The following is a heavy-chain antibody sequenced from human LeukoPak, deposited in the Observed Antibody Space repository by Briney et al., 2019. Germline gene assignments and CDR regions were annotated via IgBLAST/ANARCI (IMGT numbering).Heavy chain of an antibody. V-gene: IGHV3-23*01. CDR3: ARHRSSWLIDY. D-gene: IGHD6-6*01. Sequence: GGSLRLSCAASGFTFNSYAMSWVRQAPWERLQWVSGISDSGGNTYYADSVRGRFTISRDNSKNTLYLQMNGLRAEDTAVYYCARHRSSWLIDYWGQGTLVTVSS. J-gene: IGHJ4*02. CDR1: GFTFNSYA. CDR2: ISDSGGNT.